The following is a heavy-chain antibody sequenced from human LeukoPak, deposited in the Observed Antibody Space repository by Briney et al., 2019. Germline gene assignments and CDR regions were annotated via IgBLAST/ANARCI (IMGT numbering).Heavy chain of an antibody. J-gene: IGHJ4*02. Sequence: PGGSLRLSCAASGFSISRYSMNWVRQAPGKGLVWVSRIKSDGSSTSYADSVKGRFTISRDNAKNTLYLQMNSLRAEDTAVYYCAREEMATIDYWGQGTLVTVSS. V-gene: IGHV3-74*01. D-gene: IGHD5-24*01. CDR1: GFSISRYS. CDR2: IKSDGSST. CDR3: AREEMATIDY.